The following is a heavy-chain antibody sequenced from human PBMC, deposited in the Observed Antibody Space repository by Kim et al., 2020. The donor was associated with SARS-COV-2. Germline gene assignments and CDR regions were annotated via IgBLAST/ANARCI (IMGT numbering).Heavy chain of an antibody. CDR1: GFTFSSYA. CDR2: ISYDGSNK. J-gene: IGHJ4*02. D-gene: IGHD5-12*01. V-gene: IGHV3-30-3*01. Sequence: GGSLRLSCAASGFTFSSYAMHWVRQAPGKGLEWVAVISYDGSNKYYADSVKGRFTISRDNSKNTLYLQMNSLRAEDTAVYYCARDGLGGYGFFDYWCQGT. CDR3: ARDGLGGYGFFDY.